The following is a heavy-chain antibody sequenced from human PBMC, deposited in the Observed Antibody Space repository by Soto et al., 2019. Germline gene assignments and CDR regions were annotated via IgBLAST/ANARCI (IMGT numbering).Heavy chain of an antibody. D-gene: IGHD3-10*01. CDR1: GGSLSGYF. J-gene: IGHJ4*02. CDR3: ARADTTIVPLDQ. CDR2: MSYTGNT. V-gene: IGHV4-59*01. Sequence: PSETLSLTCTVSGGSLSGYFWNWIRQPPGKGLEWIGYMSYTGNTNSNPSLTSRVSISVDTSKNQFSLNLNSVTAADTAVYYCARADTTIVPLDQWGQGTLVTVSS.